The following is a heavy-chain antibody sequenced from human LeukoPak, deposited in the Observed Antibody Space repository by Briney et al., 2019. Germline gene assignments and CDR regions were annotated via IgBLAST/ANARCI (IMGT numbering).Heavy chain of an antibody. CDR2: INHSGSA. CDR3: ARTYHFDWLYFWFDP. Sequence: SETLSLTCAVYGGSFSGYYWSWIRQPPGKGLEWVGEINHSGSANYNPSLKSRVTISVDTSKNQFSLKLSSVTAADTAVYYCARTYHFDWLYFWFDPWGQGTLVTVSS. D-gene: IGHD3-9*01. CDR1: GGSFSGYY. V-gene: IGHV4-34*01. J-gene: IGHJ5*02.